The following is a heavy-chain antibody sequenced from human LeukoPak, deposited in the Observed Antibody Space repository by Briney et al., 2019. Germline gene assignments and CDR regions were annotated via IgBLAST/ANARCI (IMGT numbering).Heavy chain of an antibody. CDR1: GFTLSSNY. CDR2: IYSGGST. D-gene: IGHD3-10*01. J-gene: IGHJ6*03. CDR3: AGTMVRGGIRHHYYMDV. V-gene: IGHV3-66*02. Sequence: GGSLRLSCAASGFTLSSNYMSWVRQAPGKGLEWVSVIYSGGSTYYTDSVTGRFTISRDNSKNTLYLQMNRLRAEDTAVYYCAGTMVRGGIRHHYYMDVWGKGTTVTVSS.